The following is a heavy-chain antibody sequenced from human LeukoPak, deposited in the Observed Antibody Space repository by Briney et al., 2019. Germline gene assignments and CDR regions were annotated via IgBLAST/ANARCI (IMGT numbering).Heavy chain of an antibody. CDR2: INPNSGGT. D-gene: IGHD6-13*01. Sequence: GASVKVSCKASGYTFTGYYMHWVRQAPGQGLAWMGWINPNSGGTNYAQKFQGRVTMTRDTSISTAYMELSRLRSDDTAVYYCASPYGYSSSWYIFGYWGQGTLVTVSS. CDR1: GYTFTGYY. J-gene: IGHJ4*02. V-gene: IGHV1-2*02. CDR3: ASPYGYSSSWYIFGY.